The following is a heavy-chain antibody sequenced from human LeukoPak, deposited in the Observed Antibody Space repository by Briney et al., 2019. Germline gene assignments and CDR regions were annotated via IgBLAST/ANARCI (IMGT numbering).Heavy chain of an antibody. CDR1: GFTFSSYG. V-gene: IGHV3-23*01. CDR2: ISGSGGST. CDR3: AKVGIDGSGPFDH. D-gene: IGHD3-10*01. Sequence: GGSLRLSCAASGFTFSSYGMRWVRQAPGKGLEWVSTISGSGGSTYYADSVKGRFTISRDNSKNTLYLQMNSLRAEDTAVYYCAKVGIDGSGPFDHWGQGTLVTVSS. J-gene: IGHJ4*02.